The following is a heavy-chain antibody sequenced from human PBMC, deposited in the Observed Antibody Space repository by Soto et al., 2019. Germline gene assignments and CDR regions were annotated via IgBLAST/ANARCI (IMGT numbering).Heavy chain of an antibody. CDR1: GGSISSGGYY. Sequence: QVQLQESGPGLVKPSQTLSLTCTVSGGSISSGGYYWSWIRQHPGKGLEWIGYIYYSGSTYYNPSLKSRVTISVDTSKNQFSLKLSSVTAAATAVYYCAREGGMTTVTIDDAFDIWGQGTMVTVSS. D-gene: IGHD4-17*01. J-gene: IGHJ3*02. CDR3: AREGGMTTVTIDDAFDI. CDR2: IYYSGST. V-gene: IGHV4-31*03.